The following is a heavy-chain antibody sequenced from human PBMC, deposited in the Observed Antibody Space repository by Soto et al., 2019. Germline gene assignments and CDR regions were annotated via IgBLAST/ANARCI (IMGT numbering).Heavy chain of an antibody. J-gene: IGHJ5*02. CDR1: GGSISSTNW. Sequence: PSETLSLTCAVSGGSISSTNWWSWVRQPPGKGLEWFGEMYHSGTTYYNPSLESRLTISVDKSKNQFSLRLTSVTAADTAVYYCARLFCTNGGCYRGDAGNSFDLWGQGTRVNVSS. CDR3: ARLFCTNGGCYRGDAGNSFDL. V-gene: IGHV4-4*02. D-gene: IGHD2-8*01. CDR2: MYHSGTT.